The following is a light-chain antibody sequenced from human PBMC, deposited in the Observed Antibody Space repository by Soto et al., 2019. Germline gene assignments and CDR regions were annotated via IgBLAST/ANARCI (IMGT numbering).Light chain of an antibody. CDR2: RNN. J-gene: IGLJ1*01. CDR3: ATWDDSLNGFYV. V-gene: IGLV1-47*01. Sequence: QSVLTQPPSASGTPGQGVTISCSGSTSNIGRHYVYWYQQLPGTAPKLLIYRNNQRPSGVADRFSGSKSGTSASLAISGLRSDDEADYFCATWDDSLNGFYVIGTGSKVTVL. CDR1: TSNIGRHY.